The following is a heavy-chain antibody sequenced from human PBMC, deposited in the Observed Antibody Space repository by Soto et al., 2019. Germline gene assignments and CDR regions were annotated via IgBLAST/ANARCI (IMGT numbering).Heavy chain of an antibody. D-gene: IGHD2-2*01. V-gene: IGHV1-69*02. CDR1: GGTFNTYP. CDR3: ARRQRGVVVATAALPPPLDS. J-gene: IGHJ4*02. CDR2: IIPILDIA. Sequence: QVQLVQSGAEVKKPGSSVKVSCKTSGGTFNTYPISWVRQAPGQGLEWMGTIIPILDIANYAQKFQGRVPITAEKSTSTAYMELSSLESEDTAVYYCARRQRGVVVATAALPPPLDSWGQRTLVTVSS.